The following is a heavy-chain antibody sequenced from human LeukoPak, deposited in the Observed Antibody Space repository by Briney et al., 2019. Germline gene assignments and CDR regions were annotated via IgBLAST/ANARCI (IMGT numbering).Heavy chain of an antibody. CDR3: AAIAVAGYDWFDP. J-gene: IGHJ5*02. V-gene: IGHV4-59*12. CDR2: IYYSGST. D-gene: IGHD6-19*01. CDR1: GGSISSYY. Sequence: PSETLSLTCTVSGGSISSYYWSWIRQPPGKGLEWIGYIYYSGSTNYNPSLKSRVTISVDTSKNQFSLKVSSVTAADTAIYYCAAIAVAGYDWFDPWGQGTLVTVSS.